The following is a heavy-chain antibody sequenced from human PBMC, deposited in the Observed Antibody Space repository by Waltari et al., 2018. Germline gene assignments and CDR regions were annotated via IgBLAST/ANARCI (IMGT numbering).Heavy chain of an antibody. Sequence: QLQLQESGPGLVKPSETLSLTCPVPGGPISTTTYYWGWIRQPPGKGLEWIGSISYSGSTSYNPSLNSRVTMSVDTSKNQFSLKLNSVTAADTAVYYCARQATDTYYYYYMDVWGKGTTVTVSS. CDR1: GGPISTTTYY. J-gene: IGHJ6*03. V-gene: IGHV4-39*01. D-gene: IGHD2-21*02. CDR2: ISYSGST. CDR3: ARQATDTYYYYYMDV.